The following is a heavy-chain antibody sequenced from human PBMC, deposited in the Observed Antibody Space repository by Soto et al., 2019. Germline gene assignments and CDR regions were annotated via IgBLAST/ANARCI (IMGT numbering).Heavy chain of an antibody. D-gene: IGHD2-2*02. CDR3: ARGYCSSTICYIWDNWFDP. CDR1: GGSISSYY. J-gene: IGHJ5*02. CDR2: IYYSGRT. V-gene: IGHV4-59*01. Sequence: QVQLQESGPGLVKPSETLSFTCTVSGGSISSYYWSWIRQPPGKGLEWIGYIYYSGRTNYNPSLKSRVTISVDTSKNQFSLKLSSVTAADTAVYYCARGYCSSTICYIWDNWFDPWGQGTLVTVSS.